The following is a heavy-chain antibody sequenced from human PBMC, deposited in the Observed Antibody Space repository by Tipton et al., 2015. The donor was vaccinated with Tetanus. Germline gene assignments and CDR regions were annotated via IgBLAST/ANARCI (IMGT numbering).Heavy chain of an antibody. V-gene: IGHV4-59*01. J-gene: IGHJ4*02. CDR3: ARDVPYGDYFDY. CDR2: IHYTGST. D-gene: IGHD4-17*01. Sequence: LRLSCTVSGDSINNYYWSWIRQPPGKGLEWIGYIHYTGSTDHNPSLRSRVTISIDTSENQFSLPLSSVTAADTAVYYCARDVPYGDYFDYWGQGSLVTVSS. CDR1: GDSINNYY.